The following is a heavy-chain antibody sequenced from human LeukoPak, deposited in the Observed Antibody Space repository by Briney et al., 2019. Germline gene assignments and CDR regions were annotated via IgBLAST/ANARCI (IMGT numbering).Heavy chain of an antibody. D-gene: IGHD6-19*01. Sequence: PGGSLRLSCAASGFTVSSTYMSWVRQAPGRGLEWVAIISYDGTNEYYADSVKGRFTISRDNSKNTLYLQVNSLRAEDTAVYYCARDIKWLGRYYYYGLDVWGQGTTVTVSS. J-gene: IGHJ6*02. V-gene: IGHV3-30*03. CDR1: GFTVSSTY. CDR2: ISYDGTNE. CDR3: ARDIKWLGRYYYYGLDV.